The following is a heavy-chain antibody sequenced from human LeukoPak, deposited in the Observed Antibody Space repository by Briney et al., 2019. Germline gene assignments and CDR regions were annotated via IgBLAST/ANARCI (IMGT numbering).Heavy chain of an antibody. J-gene: IGHJ4*02. CDR1: GFIFAGYA. D-gene: IGHD3-16*01. Sequence: GGSLRLSCAASGFIFAGYAMSWVRQAPGKGLEWVSAISGSGSSTYYADSVKGRFTISRDNSRTTLYLQMNSLRADDTAIYYCAKDLLGYDRPFDCRGQGTLVTVSS. V-gene: IGHV3-23*01. CDR2: ISGSGSST. CDR3: AKDLLGYDRPFDC.